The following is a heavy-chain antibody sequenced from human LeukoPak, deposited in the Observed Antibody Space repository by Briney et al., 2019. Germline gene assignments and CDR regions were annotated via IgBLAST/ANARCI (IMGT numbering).Heavy chain of an antibody. J-gene: IGHJ4*02. CDR1: GFTFSSFW. CDR3: GRPRTVTTRFAPVDY. V-gene: IGHV3-7*03. D-gene: IGHD4-17*01. Sequence: GGPLRPSCEASGFTFSSFWMSWVRQAPGKGLEWVANIKQDGSDKYYVDSAKGRFTISRDNAKNPLYLQMNSLRAADSAAYYCGRPRTVTTRFAPVDYWGQGSLATVSS. CDR2: IKQDGSDK.